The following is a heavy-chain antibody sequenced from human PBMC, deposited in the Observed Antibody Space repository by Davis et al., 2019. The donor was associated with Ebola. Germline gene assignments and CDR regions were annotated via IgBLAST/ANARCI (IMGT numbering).Heavy chain of an antibody. D-gene: IGHD3-10*01. V-gene: IGHV3-30-3*01. CDR2: ISYDGSNK. CDR3: ARKYRITMVRGVISYYDYMDV. CDR1: GFTFSSYV. J-gene: IGHJ6*03. Sequence: PGGSLRLSCAASGFTFSSYVMHWVRQAPGKGLEWLAVISYDGSNKYYADSVKGRFTISRDNSKNTLYLQMNSLRAEDTAVYYCARKYRITMVRGVISYYDYMDVWGKGTTVTVSS.